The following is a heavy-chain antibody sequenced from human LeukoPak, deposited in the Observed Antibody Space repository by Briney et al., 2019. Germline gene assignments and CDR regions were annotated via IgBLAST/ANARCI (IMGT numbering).Heavy chain of an antibody. Sequence: SETLSLTCAVYGGSFSGYYWSWIRQPPGKGLEWIAEINHSGSTNYNPSLKSRVTISVDTSKNQLSLKLSSVTAADTAVYYCARVRWDYYDSSGFDYWGQGTLVTVSS. CDR2: INHSGST. D-gene: IGHD3-22*01. J-gene: IGHJ4*02. CDR3: ARVRWDYYDSSGFDY. V-gene: IGHV4-34*01. CDR1: GGSFSGYY.